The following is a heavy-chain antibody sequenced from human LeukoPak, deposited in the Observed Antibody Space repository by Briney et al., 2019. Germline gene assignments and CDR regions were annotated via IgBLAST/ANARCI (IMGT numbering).Heavy chain of an antibody. Sequence: ASVKVSCKASGYTFTSYAMHWVRQAPGQRLEWTGWINAGNGNTKYSQKFQGRVTITRDTSASTAYMELSSLRSEDTAVYYCARDHRTMVRGVQGYWGQGTLVTVSS. D-gene: IGHD3-10*01. CDR3: ARDHRTMVRGVQGY. V-gene: IGHV1-3*01. CDR1: GYTFTSYA. J-gene: IGHJ4*02. CDR2: INAGNGNT.